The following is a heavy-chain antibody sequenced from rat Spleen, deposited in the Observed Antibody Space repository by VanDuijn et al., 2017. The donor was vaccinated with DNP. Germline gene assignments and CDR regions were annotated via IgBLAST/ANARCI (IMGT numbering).Heavy chain of an antibody. CDR2: ISTSDVNT. Sequence: EVQLVESGGGLVQPGKSLKLSCAASGFTFSNFGMYWIRQAPTKGLEGVASISTSDVNTYYRNSVKGRFTISRDGAKSTLFLQMDSLRSEDTATYYCATSTGISLYAMDAWGQGTSVTVSS. J-gene: IGHJ4*01. D-gene: IGHD1-9*01. CDR1: GFTFSNFG. V-gene: IGHV5-19*01. CDR3: ATSTGISLYAMDA.